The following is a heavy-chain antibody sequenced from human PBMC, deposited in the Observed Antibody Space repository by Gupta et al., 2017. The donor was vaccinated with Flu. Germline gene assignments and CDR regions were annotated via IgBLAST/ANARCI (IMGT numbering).Heavy chain of an antibody. V-gene: IGHV4-38-2*02. J-gene: IGHJ4*02. CDR2: IYHSGST. CDR3: ARDRSVGGIDY. Sequence: QVQLQESGPGLVKPSETLSLTCAVSGYSISSGYYWGWIRQPPGKGLEWIGSIYHSGSTYYNPSLKSRVTISVDTSKNQFSLKLSSVTAADTAVYYGARDRSVGGIDYGGQGTLVTVSS. D-gene: IGHD3-16*01. CDR1: GYSISSGYY.